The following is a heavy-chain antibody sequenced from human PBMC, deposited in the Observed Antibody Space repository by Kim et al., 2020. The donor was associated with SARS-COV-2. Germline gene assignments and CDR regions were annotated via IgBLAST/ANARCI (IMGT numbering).Heavy chain of an antibody. J-gene: IGHJ4*02. Sequence: APLKGRFTISRDDSKNTLYLQMNSLKTEDTAVYYCTTDPYYDSSGYLLFWGQGTLVTVSS. CDR3: TTDPYYDSSGYLLF. V-gene: IGHV3-15*01. D-gene: IGHD3-22*01.